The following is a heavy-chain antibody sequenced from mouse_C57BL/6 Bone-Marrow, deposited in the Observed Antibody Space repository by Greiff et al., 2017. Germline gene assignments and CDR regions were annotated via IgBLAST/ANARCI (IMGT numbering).Heavy chain of an antibody. Sequence: QVQLQQSGAELVKPGASVKISCKASGYAFSSYWMNWVKQRPGKGLEWIGQIYPGDGDTNYNGKFQGKATLTADKSSSTAYMQLSSLTSEDSAVYFCARYGDYYGPWFAYWGQGTLVTVSA. D-gene: IGHD1-1*01. J-gene: IGHJ3*01. V-gene: IGHV1-80*01. CDR3: ARYGDYYGPWFAY. CDR1: GYAFSSYW. CDR2: IYPGDGDT.